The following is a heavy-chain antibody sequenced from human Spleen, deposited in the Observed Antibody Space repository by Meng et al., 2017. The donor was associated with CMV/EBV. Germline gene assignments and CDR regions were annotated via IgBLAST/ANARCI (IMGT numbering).Heavy chain of an antibody. CDR2: ISAYNGNT. CDR3: ARDQQLIPAEYFQH. CDR1: GYKFTSYG. Sequence: SGYKFTSYGRSWLRQAPGQGLEWMGWISAYNGNTIYAQKVQGRVTMTTDASTNTAHLELRSLRSDDTAVYYCARDQQLIPAEYFQHWGPGTLVTVSS. J-gene: IGHJ1*01. V-gene: IGHV1-18*01. D-gene: IGHD6-13*01.